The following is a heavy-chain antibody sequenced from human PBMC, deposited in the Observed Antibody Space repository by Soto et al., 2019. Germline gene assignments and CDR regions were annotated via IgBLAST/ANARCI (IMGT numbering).Heavy chain of an antibody. Sequence: QVQLQQWGAGLLKPSETLSLTCAVYGGSFSGYYWSWIRQPPGKGLEWIGEINHSVSTNYNPSLKSRVTISVDPSKNQCSLKLSSVTAADTAVYYCARGGVGDIVVVPAARNFDYWGQGTLVTVSS. J-gene: IGHJ4*02. V-gene: IGHV4-34*01. CDR2: INHSVST. CDR3: ARGGVGDIVVVPAARNFDY. D-gene: IGHD2-2*01. CDR1: GGSFSGYY.